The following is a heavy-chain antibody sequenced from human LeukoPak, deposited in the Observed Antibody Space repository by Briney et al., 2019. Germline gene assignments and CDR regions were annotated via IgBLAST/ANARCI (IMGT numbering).Heavy chain of an antibody. CDR1: GDSISSSTYY. D-gene: IGHD1-26*01. CDR3: ARLGGGTYLSWFDP. V-gene: IGHV4-39*01. CDR2: LYYSGSGST. J-gene: IGHJ5*02. Sequence: SETLSLTCTVSGDSISSSTYYWGWIRQPPGKGLEWIGSLYYSGSGSTYYNPSLRSRVTISVDTSKNQFSLKLTSVTAADPAVYYCARLGGGTYLSWFDPWGQGTLVTVSS.